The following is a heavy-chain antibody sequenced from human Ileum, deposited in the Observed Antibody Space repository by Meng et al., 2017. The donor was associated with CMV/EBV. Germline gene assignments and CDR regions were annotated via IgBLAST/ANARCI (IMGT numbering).Heavy chain of an antibody. D-gene: IGHD4/OR15-4a*01. V-gene: IGHV3-33*01. CDR1: GIPFSASG. CDR3: ARDKGLTALDT. J-gene: IGHJ3*02. Sequence: SCLASGIPFSASGMHWVRQAPGKGLEWVAFMSSDGTNKYYADSVKGRFTISRDNSKYTLYLQVNSLRAEDTAMYYCARDKGLTALDTWGQGTMVTVSS. CDR2: MSSDGTNK.